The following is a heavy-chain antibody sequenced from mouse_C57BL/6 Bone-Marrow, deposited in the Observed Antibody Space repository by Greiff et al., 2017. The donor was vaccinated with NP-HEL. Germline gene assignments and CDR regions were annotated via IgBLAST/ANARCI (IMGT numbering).Heavy chain of an antibody. CDR3: TRDADLLWYYYAMDY. J-gene: IGHJ4*01. CDR1: GFTFSSYA. CDR2: ISSGGDYI. D-gene: IGHD2-1*01. Sequence: EVMLVESGEGLVKPGGSLKLSCAASGFTFSSYAMSWVRQTPEKRLEWVAYISSGGDYIYYADTVKGRFTISRDNARNTLYLQMSSLKSEDTAMCYCTRDADLLWYYYAMDYWGQGTSVTVSS. V-gene: IGHV5-9-1*02.